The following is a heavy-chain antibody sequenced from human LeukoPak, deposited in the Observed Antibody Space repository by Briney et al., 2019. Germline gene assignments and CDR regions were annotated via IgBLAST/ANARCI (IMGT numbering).Heavy chain of an antibody. J-gene: IGHJ4*02. Sequence: GGSLRLSCAASGFTFSSYAMHWVRQAPGKGLEWVAVISYDGSNKYYADSVKGRFTISRDNSKNTLYLQVNSLRAEDTAVYYCARDLVTTGDYWGQGTLVTVSS. CDR2: ISYDGSNK. CDR1: GFTFSSYA. D-gene: IGHD4-11*01. CDR3: ARDLVTTGDY. V-gene: IGHV3-30-3*01.